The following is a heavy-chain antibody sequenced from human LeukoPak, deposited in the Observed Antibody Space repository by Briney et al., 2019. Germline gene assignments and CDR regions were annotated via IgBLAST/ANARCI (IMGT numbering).Heavy chain of an antibody. CDR3: ERDPTEQQLVLHYFDY. J-gene: IGHJ4*02. CDR2: IWYDGSNK. Sequence: GGSLRLSCAASGFTFSSYGMHWVRQAPGKGLDWVAVIWYDGSNKYYADSVKGRFTISRDNSKNTLYLQMNSLRAEDTAVYYCERDPTEQQLVLHYFDYWGQGTLVTVSS. CDR1: GFTFSSYG. D-gene: IGHD6-13*01. V-gene: IGHV3-33*01.